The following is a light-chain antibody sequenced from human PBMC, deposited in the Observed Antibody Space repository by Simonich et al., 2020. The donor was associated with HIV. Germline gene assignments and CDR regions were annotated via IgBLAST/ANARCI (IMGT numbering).Light chain of an antibody. CDR1: QSMSTW. V-gene: IGKV1-5*03. J-gene: IGKJ2*01. CDR2: TAS. CDR3: QQYNSYPYT. Sequence: DIQMTQSPSSLSASVGDRVTIPCRASQSMSTWLAWYQQKPGKAPNLLIYTASTLESGVPSRFSGSISGTEFTLTISSLQPDDFATYYCQQYNSYPYTFGQGTKLEIK.